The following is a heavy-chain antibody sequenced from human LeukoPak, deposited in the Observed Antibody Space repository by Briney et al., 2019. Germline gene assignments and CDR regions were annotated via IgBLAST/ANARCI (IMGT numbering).Heavy chain of an antibody. CDR1: GFTFSSYA. CDR3: ARVAAGTGSFDY. J-gene: IGHJ4*02. V-gene: IGHV3-23*01. Sequence: PGGSLRLSCAASGFTFSSYAMSWVRQAPGKGLEWVSAISGSGGSTYYADSVKGRFTISRDNSKNTLYLQMDSLRAEDTAVYYCARVAAGTGSFDYWGQGTLVTVSS. D-gene: IGHD3-10*01. CDR2: ISGSGGST.